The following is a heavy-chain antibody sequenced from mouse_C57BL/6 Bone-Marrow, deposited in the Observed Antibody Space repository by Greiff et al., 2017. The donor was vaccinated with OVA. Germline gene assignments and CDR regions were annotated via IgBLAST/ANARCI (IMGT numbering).Heavy chain of an antibody. D-gene: IGHD1-1*01. Sequence: VKLQESGAELARPGASVKLSCKASGYTFTSYGISWVKQRTGQGLEWIGEIYPRSGNTYYNEKFKGKATLTADKSSSTAYMELRSLTSEDSAVYFCATSLYYYGSSWFAYWGQGTLVTVSA. J-gene: IGHJ3*01. CDR3: ATSLYYYGSSWFAY. V-gene: IGHV1-81*01. CDR2: IYPRSGNT. CDR1: GYTFTSYG.